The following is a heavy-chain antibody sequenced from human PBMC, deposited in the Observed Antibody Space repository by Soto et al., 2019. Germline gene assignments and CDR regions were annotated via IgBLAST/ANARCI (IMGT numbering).Heavy chain of an antibody. D-gene: IGHD2-15*01. Sequence: EVQLLESGGGLVQPGGSLRLSCAASGFTFSSYAMSWVRQAPGKGLEWVSGIDGSGRNTYYADSVKGRFTISRDNSKNTLSVQMDSLRVEDTALYYWAKDGGSVCSGGTCYFQAPDYWGQGTLVTVSS. V-gene: IGHV3-23*01. CDR3: AKDGGSVCSGGTCYFQAPDY. CDR2: IDGSGRNT. CDR1: GFTFSSYA. J-gene: IGHJ4*02.